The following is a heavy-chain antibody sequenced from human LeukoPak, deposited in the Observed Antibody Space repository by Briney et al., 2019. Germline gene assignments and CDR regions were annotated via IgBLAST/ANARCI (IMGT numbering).Heavy chain of an antibody. CDR3: AKGGLRYLDWLLYLDY. D-gene: IGHD3-9*01. J-gene: IGHJ4*02. V-gene: IGHV3-23*01. CDR2: ISGSGGST. CDR1: GFTFSSYS. Sequence: GGSLRLSCAASGFTFSSYSMNWVRQAPGKGLEWVSAISGSGGSTYYADSVKGRFTISRDNSKNTLYLQMNSLRAEDTAVYYCAKGGLRYLDWLLYLDYWGQGTLVTVSS.